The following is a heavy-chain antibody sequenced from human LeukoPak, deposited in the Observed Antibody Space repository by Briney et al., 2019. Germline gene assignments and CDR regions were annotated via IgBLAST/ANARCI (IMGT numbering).Heavy chain of an antibody. CDR1: GYTFTGYY. D-gene: IGHD6-6*01. J-gene: IGHJ4*02. CDR2: INPNSGGT. V-gene: IGHV1-2*02. CDR3: ARVRIAARGIDY. Sequence: ASVKVSCKASGYTFTGYYMHWLRQAPGQGLEWMGWINPNSGGTNYAQKFQGRVTMTRDTSISTAYMELSRLRSDDTAVYYCARVRIAARGIDYWGQGTLVTVSS.